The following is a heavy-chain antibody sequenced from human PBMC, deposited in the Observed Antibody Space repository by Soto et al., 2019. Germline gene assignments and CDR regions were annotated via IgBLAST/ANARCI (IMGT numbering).Heavy chain of an antibody. D-gene: IGHD6-19*01. Sequence: QVQLEQSGTEVRRPGASVKVSCKNSGYVFIPNGINWVRQAPGQGLEWMGWISTANGIRKFAQKFKGRLTMTSETSTATAFMELTNLKSDDTAVDFCARGRDFAPTHGQWWSFDHWGRGTVVTVSS. CDR3: ARGRDFAPTHGQWWSFDH. V-gene: IGHV1-18*01. CDR2: ISTANGIR. CDR1: GYVFIPNG. J-gene: IGHJ2*01.